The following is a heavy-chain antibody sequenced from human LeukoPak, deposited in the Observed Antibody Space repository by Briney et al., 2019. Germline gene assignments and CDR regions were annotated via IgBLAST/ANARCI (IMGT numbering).Heavy chain of an antibody. V-gene: IGHV4-61*01. CDR1: GGSVSSGSYY. D-gene: IGHD3-16*01. CDR2: IYYSGST. Sequence: SETLSLTCTVSGGSVSSGSYYWSWIRQPPGKGLEWIGYIYYSGSTNYNPSLESRVTISVDTSKYQFSLNLRSVTAADTAVYYCARLGLTGFDPWGQGTLVTVSS. CDR3: ARLGLTGFDP. J-gene: IGHJ5*02.